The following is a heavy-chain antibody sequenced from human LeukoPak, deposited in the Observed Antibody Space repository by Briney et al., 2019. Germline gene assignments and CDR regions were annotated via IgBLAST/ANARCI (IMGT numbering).Heavy chain of an antibody. CDR2: IYYSGGT. CDR3: ARDLIGSGDDSTNWFDP. V-gene: IGHV4-59*01. D-gene: IGHD3-22*01. Sequence: SETLSLTCTVSGGSINYYYWMWIRQPPGKGLEWIGYIYYSGGTHYNPSLKSRVTISVDTSKNQFSLKLSSVTAADTAVYYCARDLIGSGDDSTNWFDPWGQGTLVTVSS. J-gene: IGHJ5*02. CDR1: GGSINYYY.